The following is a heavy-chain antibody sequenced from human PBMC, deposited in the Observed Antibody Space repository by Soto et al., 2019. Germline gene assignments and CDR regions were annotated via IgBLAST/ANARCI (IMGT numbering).Heavy chain of an antibody. CDR3: ARGLSYGDYGWLDP. CDR2: ISNSGSTI. J-gene: IGHJ5*02. V-gene: IGHV3-11*01. D-gene: IGHD4-17*01. CDR1: EFTFSDYY. Sequence: QVQLAEAGGGLVKPGGSLRLSCAASEFTFSDYYMTWIRQAPGKGLEWVSYISNSGSTIYYADSVKGRFTISRDNAKNSLYLQMNSLRAEDTAVYYCARGLSYGDYGWLDPWGQGTLVTVSP.